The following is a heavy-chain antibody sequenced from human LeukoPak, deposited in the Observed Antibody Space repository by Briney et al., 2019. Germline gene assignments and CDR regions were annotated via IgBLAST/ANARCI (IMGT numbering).Heavy chain of an antibody. CDR3: ARRGRWLQSNWFDP. CDR2: IYTSGST. J-gene: IGHJ5*02. V-gene: IGHV4-4*09. CDR1: GGSISSYY. Sequence: SETLSLTCTVSGGSISSYYWSWIRQPPGKGLEWIGCIYTSGSTNYNPSLKSRVTISVDTSKNQFSLKLSSVTAADTAVYYCARRGRWLQSNWFDPWGQGTLVTVSS. D-gene: IGHD5-24*01.